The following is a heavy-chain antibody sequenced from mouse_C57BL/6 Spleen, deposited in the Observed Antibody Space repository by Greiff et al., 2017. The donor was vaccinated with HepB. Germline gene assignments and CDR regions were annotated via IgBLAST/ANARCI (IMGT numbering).Heavy chain of an antibody. CDR1: GYTFTDYY. D-gene: IGHD2-4*01. J-gene: IGHJ2*01. CDR3: ARMRGAYDYDYFDY. CDR2: INPYNGGT. Sequence: EVQLQQSGPVLVKPGASVKMSCKASGYTFTDYYMNWVKQSHGKSLEWIGVINPYNGGTSYNQKFKGKATLTVDKSSSTAYMELNSLTSEDSAVYYCARMRGAYDYDYFDYWGQGTTLTVSS. V-gene: IGHV1-19*01.